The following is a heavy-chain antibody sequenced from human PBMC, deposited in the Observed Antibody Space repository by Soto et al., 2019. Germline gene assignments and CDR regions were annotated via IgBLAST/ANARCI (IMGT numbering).Heavy chain of an antibody. J-gene: IGHJ4*02. CDR2: ISGSGGST. V-gene: IGHV3-23*01. CDR3: AKGSFVDYVGGYDY. Sequence: EWSLRLSCAASGFTFSSYAMSWVRQAPGKGLEWVSAISGSGGSTYYADSVKGRFTISRDNSKNTLYLQMNSLRAEDTAVYYCAKGSFVDYVGGYDYWVQGTKGTFSS. CDR1: GFTFSSYA. D-gene: IGHD4-17*01.